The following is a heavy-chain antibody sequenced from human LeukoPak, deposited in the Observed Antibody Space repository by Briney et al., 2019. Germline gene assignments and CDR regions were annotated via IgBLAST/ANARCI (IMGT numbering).Heavy chain of an antibody. Sequence: GGSLRLSCAASGFSFSDYYMSWIRQAPGKGLEWVSYISSRTSDTNYVDSVKGRFTISRDNAKNSLFLQMNSLRAEDTAVYYCTRVGSSGSVDYWGQGTLVTVSS. V-gene: IGHV3-11*06. CDR2: ISSRTSDT. CDR1: GFSFSDYY. J-gene: IGHJ4*02. CDR3: TRVGSSGSVDY. D-gene: IGHD1-1*01.